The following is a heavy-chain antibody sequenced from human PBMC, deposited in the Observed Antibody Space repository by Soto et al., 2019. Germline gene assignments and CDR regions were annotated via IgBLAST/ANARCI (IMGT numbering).Heavy chain of an antibody. CDR3: ARAVAAAGTADCFDY. CDR1: GGTFSSYA. V-gene: IGHV1-69*01. CDR2: IIPIFGTA. Sequence: QVQLVQSGAEVKKPGSSVKVSCKASGGTFSSYAISWVRQAPGQGLKWMGGIIPIFGTANYAQKFQGRVTITADESTSTAYMELSSLRSEDTAVYYCARAVAAAGTADCFDYWGQGTLVTVSS. J-gene: IGHJ4*02. D-gene: IGHD6-13*01.